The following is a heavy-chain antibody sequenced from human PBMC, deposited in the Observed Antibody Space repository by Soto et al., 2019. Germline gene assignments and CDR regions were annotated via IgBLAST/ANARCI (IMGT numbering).Heavy chain of an antibody. CDR2: IYYSGTT. CDR1: GDSISSYY. Sequence: SETLSLTCTVTGDSISSYYWTWIRQPPGKGLEWIGYIYYSGTTNYNPSLKSRITISVDTSKNQFSLKLSSVTAADTAVYYCARELWFGESHGMDVWGQGTTVTVS. CDR3: ARELWFGESHGMDV. V-gene: IGHV4-59*01. D-gene: IGHD3-10*01. J-gene: IGHJ6*02.